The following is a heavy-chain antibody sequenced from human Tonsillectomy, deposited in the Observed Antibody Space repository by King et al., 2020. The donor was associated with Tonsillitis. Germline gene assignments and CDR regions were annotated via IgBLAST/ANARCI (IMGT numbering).Heavy chain of an antibody. CDR2: ISYDGSNK. CDR1: GFTFSSYG. Sequence: VQLVESGGGVVQPGRSLRLSCAASGFTFSSYGIHWVRQAPGKGLEWVAVISYDGSNKYYADSVKGRFTISRDNSKNTLYLQMNSLRAEDTAVYYCAKGFEVSAYYSEYFDLWGRGTLVTVSS. V-gene: IGHV3-30*18. J-gene: IGHJ2*01. D-gene: IGHD3-22*01. CDR3: AKGFEVSAYYSEYFDL.